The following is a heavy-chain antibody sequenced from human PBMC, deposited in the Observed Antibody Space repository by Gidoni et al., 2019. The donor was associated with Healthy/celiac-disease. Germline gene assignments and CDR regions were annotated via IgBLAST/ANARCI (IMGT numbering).Heavy chain of an antibody. Sequence: EVQLVESGGGLVTPGGSLRLSCAASGFTFSNAWMSWVRQAPGKGLEWVGRIKSKTDGGTTDYAAPVKGRFTISRDDSKNTLYLQMNSLKTEDTAVYYCTTDLGGFGEFFDAFDIWGQGTMVTVSS. D-gene: IGHD3-10*01. CDR2: IKSKTDGGTT. J-gene: IGHJ3*02. CDR3: TTDLGGFGEFFDAFDI. CDR1: GFTFSNAW. V-gene: IGHV3-15*01.